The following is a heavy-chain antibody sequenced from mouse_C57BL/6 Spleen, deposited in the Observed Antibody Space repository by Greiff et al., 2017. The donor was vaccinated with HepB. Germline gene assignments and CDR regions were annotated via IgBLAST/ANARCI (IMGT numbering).Heavy chain of an antibody. J-gene: IGHJ3*01. CDR1: GYTFTSYG. CDR3: ARGDSNYVAY. V-gene: IGHV1-81*01. Sequence: VKLQESGAELARPGASVKLSCKASGYTFTSYGISWVKQRTGQGLEWIGEIYPRSGNTYYNEKFKGKATLTADKSSSTAYMELRSLTSEDSAVYFCARGDSNYVAYWGQGTLVTVSA. CDR2: IYPRSGNT. D-gene: IGHD2-5*01.